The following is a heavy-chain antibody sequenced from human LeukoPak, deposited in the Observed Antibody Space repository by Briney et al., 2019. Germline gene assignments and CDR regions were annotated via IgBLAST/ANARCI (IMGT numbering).Heavy chain of an antibody. J-gene: IGHJ3*02. Sequence: GRSLRLSCAASGFTVDDYAMHWVRQAPGKGLEWVSGISWNSGSIGYADSVKGRFTISRDNAKNSLYLQMNRLRAEDTALYYCAKVNGYCSSTSCQGAFDIWGQGTMVTVSS. V-gene: IGHV3-9*01. CDR1: GFTVDDYA. CDR2: ISWNSGSI. D-gene: IGHD2-2*01. CDR3: AKVNGYCSSTSCQGAFDI.